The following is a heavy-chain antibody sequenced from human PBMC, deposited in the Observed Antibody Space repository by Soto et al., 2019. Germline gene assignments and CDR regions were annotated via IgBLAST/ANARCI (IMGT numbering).Heavy chain of an antibody. Sequence: ASVKVSCKASGYTFTSYGISWVRQAPGQGLEWMGWSSAYNGKTKYAQKLQGRVTMTTDTSTSTAYMELRSLRSDDTAVYYCARGGGYEEDYYYGMDVWGQGTTVTVSS. J-gene: IGHJ6*02. CDR2: SSAYNGKT. V-gene: IGHV1-18*01. CDR1: GYTFTSYG. CDR3: ARGGGYEEDYYYGMDV. D-gene: IGHD5-12*01.